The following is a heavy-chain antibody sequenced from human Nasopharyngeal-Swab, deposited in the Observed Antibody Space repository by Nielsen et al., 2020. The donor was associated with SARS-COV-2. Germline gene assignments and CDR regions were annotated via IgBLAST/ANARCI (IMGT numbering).Heavy chain of an antibody. J-gene: IGHJ6*02. V-gene: IGHV3-33*01. CDR3: AREAQTGYSSGWRYYYYGMDV. Sequence: GEFLKISCAASEFTFDNYGMHWVRQAPGKGLEWVAVIWYDGSNKYYANSVKGRFTLSRDNSKNTLYLQMNSLRAEDTAVYYCAREAQTGYSSGWRYYYYGMDVWGQGTTVTVSS. CDR2: IWYDGSNK. CDR1: EFTFDNYG. D-gene: IGHD6-19*01.